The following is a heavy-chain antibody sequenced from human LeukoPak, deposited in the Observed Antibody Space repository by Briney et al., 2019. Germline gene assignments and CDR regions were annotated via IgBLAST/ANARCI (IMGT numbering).Heavy chain of an antibody. J-gene: IGHJ4*02. CDR2: ISYDGSNK. V-gene: IGHV3-30*04. CDR3: AKTGYDILTGYRPGFTVDY. CDR1: GFTFSSYT. Sequence: GGSLSLSCAASGFTFSSYTRHWIRQAPGKGLEWVTIISYDGSNKYYADSVKGRFTISSDNSKNTLYLQMNKLRAEDTAVYYCAKTGYDILTGYRPGFTVDYCGRGNLVTVSS. D-gene: IGHD3-9*01.